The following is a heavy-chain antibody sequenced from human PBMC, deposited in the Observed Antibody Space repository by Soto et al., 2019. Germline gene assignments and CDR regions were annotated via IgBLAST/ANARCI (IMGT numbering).Heavy chain of an antibody. Sequence: EVQLVESGGGLVQPGGSLRLSCAASGFTVSSNYMSWVRQAPGKGLEWVSLIYSGGSTYYADSVKGRFTISRDSSKNTLYLQMNSLRAEDTAVYYCATFTVEGFYYYYYGMDVWGQGTTVTVPS. CDR1: GFTVSSNY. D-gene: IGHD3-3*01. CDR3: ATFTVEGFYYYYYGMDV. J-gene: IGHJ6*02. CDR2: IYSGGST. V-gene: IGHV3-66*01.